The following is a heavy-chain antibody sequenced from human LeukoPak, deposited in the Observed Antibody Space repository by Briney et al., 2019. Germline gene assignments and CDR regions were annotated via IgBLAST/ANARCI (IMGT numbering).Heavy chain of an antibody. CDR3: ARHKLMLYYYGSGKYYFDY. CDR2: INHSGST. V-gene: IGHV4-34*01. Sequence: GSLRLSCAASGFTFSSYGMSWIRQPPGKGLEWIGEINHSGSTNYNPSLKSRVTISVDTSKNQFSLKLSSVTAADTAVYYCARHKLMLYYYGSGKYYFDYWGQGTLVTVSS. J-gene: IGHJ4*02. CDR1: GFTFSSYG. D-gene: IGHD3-10*01.